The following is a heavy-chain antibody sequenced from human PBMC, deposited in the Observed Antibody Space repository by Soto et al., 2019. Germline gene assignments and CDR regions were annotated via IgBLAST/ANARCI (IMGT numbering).Heavy chain of an antibody. V-gene: IGHV4-39*01. CDR2: IYYSGST. CDR1: GGSISSSSYY. J-gene: IGHJ4*02. CDR3: ARNIEAYYFDY. Sequence: SEPMSLTCTVAGGSISSSSYYWGWIRQPPGKGLEWIGSIYYSGSTYYNPSLKSRVTISVDTSKNQFSLKLSSVTAADTAVYYCARNIEAYYFDYWGQGTLVTVSS. D-gene: IGHD2-15*01.